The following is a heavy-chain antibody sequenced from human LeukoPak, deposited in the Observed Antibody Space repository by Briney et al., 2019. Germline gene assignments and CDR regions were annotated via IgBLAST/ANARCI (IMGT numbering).Heavy chain of an antibody. CDR1: GFTFSSYA. V-gene: IGHV3-23*01. D-gene: IGHD3-10*01. J-gene: IGHJ4*02. Sequence: GGSLRLSCAASGFTFSSYATSWVRQAPGKGLEWVSAISGSGGSTYYADSVKGRFTISRDNSKNTLYLQMNSLRAEDTAVYYCAKVGLWFGEFLDYWGQGTLVTVSS. CDR3: AKVGLWFGEFLDY. CDR2: ISGSGGST.